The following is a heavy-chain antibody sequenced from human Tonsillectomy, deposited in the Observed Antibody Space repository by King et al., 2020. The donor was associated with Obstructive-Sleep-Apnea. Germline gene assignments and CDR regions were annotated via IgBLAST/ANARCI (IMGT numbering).Heavy chain of an antibody. Sequence: VQLVESGGGLVKPGWSLRLSCAASGFNLNAYHMSWIRQAPGKGLEWVSYAKSGDDVIFYADSVKGRFTVSKDNAKNSRYLQMNSLRVEDTAIYYCARDLWGGTYDYWGQGALVTVSS. J-gene: IGHJ4*02. CDR3: ARDLWGGTYDY. D-gene: IGHD1-26*01. CDR2: AKSGDDVI. V-gene: IGHV3-11*01. CDR1: GFNLNAYH.